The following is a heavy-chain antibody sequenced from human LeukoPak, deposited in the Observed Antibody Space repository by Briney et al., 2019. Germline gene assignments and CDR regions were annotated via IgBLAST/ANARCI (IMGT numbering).Heavy chain of an antibody. CDR3: ARGPLKWELLIDY. Sequence: GGSLRLSCAASGFTFSSYAMHWVRQAPGKGLEYVSAISSNGGSTYYANSVKGRFTISRDNSKNTLYLQMGSLRAEDMAVYYCARGPLKWELLIDYWGQGTLVTVSS. CDR1: GFTFSSYA. J-gene: IGHJ4*02. V-gene: IGHV3-64*01. CDR2: ISSNGGST. D-gene: IGHD1-26*01.